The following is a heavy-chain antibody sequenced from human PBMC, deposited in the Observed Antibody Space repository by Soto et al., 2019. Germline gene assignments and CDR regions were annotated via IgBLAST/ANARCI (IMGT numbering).Heavy chain of an antibody. CDR3: ARDRSITMVRGVIPYYYYGMDV. D-gene: IGHD3-10*01. V-gene: IGHV4-4*02. Sequence: SETLSLTCAGSCGSISRSNWWSWVRQPPGKGLEWIGEIYHSGSTNYNPSLKSRVTISVDKSKNQFSPKLSSVTAADTAVYYCARDRSITMVRGVIPYYYYGMDVWGQGTTVT. CDR1: CGSISRSNW. J-gene: IGHJ6*02. CDR2: IYHSGST.